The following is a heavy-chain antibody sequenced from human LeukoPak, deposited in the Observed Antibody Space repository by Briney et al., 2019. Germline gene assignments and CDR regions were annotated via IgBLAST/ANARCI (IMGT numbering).Heavy chain of an antibody. J-gene: IGHJ6*03. CDR2: IIPSFGTA. CDR3: GSNNCTSTSCDTRDYYYMDV. Sequence: SVKVSCKASGGTFSSYAISWVRQAPGQGLEWMGGIIPSFGTANYAQKFQGRVTITTDESTSTAYMELSSLRSEDTAVYYCGSNNCTSTSCDTRDYYYMDVWGKGTTVTVSS. D-gene: IGHD2-2*02. CDR1: GGTFSSYA. V-gene: IGHV1-69*05.